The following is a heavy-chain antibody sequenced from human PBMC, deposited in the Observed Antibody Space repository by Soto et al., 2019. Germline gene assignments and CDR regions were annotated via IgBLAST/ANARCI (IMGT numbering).Heavy chain of an antibody. CDR1: GFTFSSYW. J-gene: IGHJ1*01. D-gene: IGHD3-22*01. Sequence: GGSLRLSCAASGFTFSSYWMSWVRQAPGKGLEWVANIKQDGSEKYYVDSVKGRFTISRDNAKNSLYLQMNSLRAEDTAVYYCARDGPSYYYDSSGYWEYFQHWGQGTLVTVSS. CDR2: IKQDGSEK. V-gene: IGHV3-7*03. CDR3: ARDGPSYYYDSSGYWEYFQH.